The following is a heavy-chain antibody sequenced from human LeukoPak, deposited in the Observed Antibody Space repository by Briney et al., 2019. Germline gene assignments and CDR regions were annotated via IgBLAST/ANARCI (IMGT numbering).Heavy chain of an antibody. Sequence: GRSLRLSCAASGFTFDDYAMHWVRQAPGKGLEWVSGISWNSGSIGYADSVKGRFTISRDNAKNSLYLQMSSLRAEDTALYYCAKPRYSYGDPEDAFDIWGQGTMVTVSS. D-gene: IGHD5-18*01. CDR1: GFTFDDYA. CDR3: AKPRYSYGDPEDAFDI. CDR2: ISWNSGSI. V-gene: IGHV3-9*01. J-gene: IGHJ3*02.